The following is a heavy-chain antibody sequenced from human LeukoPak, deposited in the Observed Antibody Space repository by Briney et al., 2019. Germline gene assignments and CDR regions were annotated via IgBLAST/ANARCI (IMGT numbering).Heavy chain of an antibody. CDR2: ISSSSYI. D-gene: IGHD3-22*01. Sequence: PGGSLRLSCAASGFTFSSYSMNWVRQAPGKGLEWVSSISSSSYINYADSVKGRSTISRDNAKNSLYLQMNSLRAEDTAVYYCARVSSSGYLVDYWGQGTLVTVSS. V-gene: IGHV3-21*01. CDR3: ARVSSSGYLVDY. J-gene: IGHJ4*02. CDR1: GFTFSSYS.